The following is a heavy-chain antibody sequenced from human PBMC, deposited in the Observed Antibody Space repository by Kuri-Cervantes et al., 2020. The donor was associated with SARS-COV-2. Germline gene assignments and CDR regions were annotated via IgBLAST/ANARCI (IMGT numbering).Heavy chain of an antibody. CDR3: ARALYYFDY. CDR2: ISYDGSNK. CDR1: GFTFDDYA. Sequence: GGSLRLSCAASGFTFDDYAMHWVRQAPGKGLEWVAVISYDGSNKYYADSVKGRFTISRDNSKNTLYLQMNSLRAEDTAVYYCARALYYFDYWGQGTLGTGSS. J-gene: IGHJ4*02. V-gene: IGHV3-30-3*01.